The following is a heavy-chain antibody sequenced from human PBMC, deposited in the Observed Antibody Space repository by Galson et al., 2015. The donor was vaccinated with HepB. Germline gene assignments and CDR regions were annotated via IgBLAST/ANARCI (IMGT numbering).Heavy chain of an antibody. CDR2: MNPNSGNT. CDR3: AREGGGPSESSGYLVY. D-gene: IGHD3-22*01. J-gene: IGHJ4*02. V-gene: IGHV1-8*01. CDR1: GYTFTSYD. Sequence: SVKVSCKASGYTFTSYDINWVRQATGQGLEWMGWMNPNSGNTGYAQKFQGRATMTRNTSISTAYMELSSLRSEDTAVYYCAREGGGPSESSGYLVYRGQGTLVTVSS.